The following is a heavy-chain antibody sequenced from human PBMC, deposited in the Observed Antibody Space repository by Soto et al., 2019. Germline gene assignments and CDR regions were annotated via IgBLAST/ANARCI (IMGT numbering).Heavy chain of an antibody. CDR3: ARLYCCSVRFYNDY. Sequence: ETLSLTCGVSGFPVSYCYYWGWIRQPPGKGREWLGSFYQSGKTYYNRSLKSRLTLSMDTSKNELSVRLRPVTAADTPVYLWARLYCCSVRFYNDYWGPGVQVTVSS. V-gene: IGHV4-38-2*01. J-gene: IGHJ4*02. CDR2: FYQSGKT. CDR1: GFPVSYCYY. D-gene: IGHD2-2*01.